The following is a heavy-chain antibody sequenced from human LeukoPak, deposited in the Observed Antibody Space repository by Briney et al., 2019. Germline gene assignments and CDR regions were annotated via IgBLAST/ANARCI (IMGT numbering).Heavy chain of an antibody. J-gene: IGHJ4*02. Sequence: SEILSLTCTVSGGSISSGSYYWSWIRQPAGKGLEWIGRIYTSGSTNYNPSLKSRVTISVDTSKNQFSLKLSSVTAADTAVYYCARAVTLYGGGCYFDYWGQGTLVTVSS. D-gene: IGHD4-23*01. V-gene: IGHV4-61*02. CDR2: IYTSGST. CDR3: ARAVTLYGGGCYFDY. CDR1: GGSISSGSYY.